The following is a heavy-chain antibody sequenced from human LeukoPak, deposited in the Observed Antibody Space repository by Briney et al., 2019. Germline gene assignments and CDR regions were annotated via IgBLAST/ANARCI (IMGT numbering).Heavy chain of an antibody. V-gene: IGHV4-4*07. Sequence: SETLSLTCTVSSGSLSSYYWSYIRQSAGRGLEWIGRINSGGTSLYNPSLKSRVTMSIDTSRNQFSLNLDSVIAADTAVYFCARGPTHGATYFDSWGQGTLVTVSS. CDR1: SGSLSSYY. CDR2: INSGGTS. D-gene: IGHD3-10*01. CDR3: ARGPTHGATYFDS. J-gene: IGHJ4*02.